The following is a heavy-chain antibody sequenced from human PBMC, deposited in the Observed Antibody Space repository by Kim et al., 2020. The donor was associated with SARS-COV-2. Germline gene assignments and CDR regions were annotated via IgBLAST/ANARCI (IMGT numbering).Heavy chain of an antibody. CDR3: AVWFGELDGRTI. Sequence: SENPSLKPRTTISTDPSKNQCSLKLSSVTAADTAVYYCAVWFGELDGRTIWGQGTMVTVSS. D-gene: IGHD3-10*01. J-gene: IGHJ3*02. V-gene: IGHV4-59*01.